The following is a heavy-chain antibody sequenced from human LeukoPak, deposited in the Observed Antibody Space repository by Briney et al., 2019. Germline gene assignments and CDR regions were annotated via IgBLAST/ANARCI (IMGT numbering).Heavy chain of an antibody. V-gene: IGHV1-46*01. CDR1: GYTFTTYY. CDR3: ARGDIDY. J-gene: IGHJ4*02. D-gene: IGHD2-15*01. CDR2: LNPSGGSA. Sequence: GAXXXXSCKASGYTFTTYYMHWVRQVPGQGLEWMGVLNPSGGSAIYAKKFQGRVTMTRDTSTSTVYMELSSLRSEDSAIYYCARGDIDYWGQGTLVTVSS.